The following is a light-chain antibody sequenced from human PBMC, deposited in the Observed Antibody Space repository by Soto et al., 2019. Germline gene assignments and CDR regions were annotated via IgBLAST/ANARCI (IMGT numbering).Light chain of an antibody. CDR3: QHLFT. CDR1: QSVSSSY. Sequence: EIVLTQSPGTLSLSPGERATLSCRASQSVSSSYLAWYQQKPGQAPRLLIYGASSRATGIPDRFSGSGSGTDFTLTISRLEPEDFAVYYCQHLFTFGPGTKVDIK. CDR2: GAS. V-gene: IGKV3-20*01. J-gene: IGKJ3*01.